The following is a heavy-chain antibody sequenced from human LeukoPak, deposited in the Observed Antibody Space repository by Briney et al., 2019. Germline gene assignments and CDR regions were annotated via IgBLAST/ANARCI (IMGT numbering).Heavy chain of an antibody. CDR3: VRGSGYLYYYYYGMDV. Sequence: GRSRRLSCAASGFTFSSYGMHWVRQAPGKGLEWVAVISNDGSNKYYADSVKGRFTVSRDNSKNTLYLQMNSLRAEDTAVYYCVRGSGYLYYYYYGMDVWGQGTTVTVSS. D-gene: IGHD3-3*01. V-gene: IGHV3-30*03. CDR1: GFTFSSYG. J-gene: IGHJ6*02. CDR2: ISNDGSNK.